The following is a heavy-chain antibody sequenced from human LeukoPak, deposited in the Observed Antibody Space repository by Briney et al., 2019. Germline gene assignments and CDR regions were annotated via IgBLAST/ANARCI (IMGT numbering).Heavy chain of an antibody. CDR3: APLAYCSSTSCNH. J-gene: IGHJ4*02. CDR1: GFTFSSYG. D-gene: IGHD2-2*01. Sequence: GGSLRLSCAASGFTFSSYGMHWVRQAPGKGLEWVAFIRYDGSNKYYADSVKGRFTISRDNSKNTLYLQMNSLRAEATAVYYCAPLAYCSSTSCNHWGQGTLVTVSS. CDR2: IRYDGSNK. V-gene: IGHV3-30*02.